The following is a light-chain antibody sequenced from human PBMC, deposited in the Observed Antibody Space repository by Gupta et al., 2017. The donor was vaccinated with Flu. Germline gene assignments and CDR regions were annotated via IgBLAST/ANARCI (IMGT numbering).Light chain of an antibody. V-gene: IGLV8-61*01. CDR2: SKN. CDR1: SASVSTTHS. CDR3: VRHVCNGIWV. J-gene: IGLJ2*01. Sequence: TVTLTCGLTSASVSTTHSPGWFQQTPGQAPRTIIHSKNTRPAGVTDRFSGSIRGNKAALIITGAQADEESDYYCVRHVCNGIWVFGGGTKLTVL.